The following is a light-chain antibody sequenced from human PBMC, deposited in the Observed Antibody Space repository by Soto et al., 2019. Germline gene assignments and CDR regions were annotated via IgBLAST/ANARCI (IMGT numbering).Light chain of an antibody. CDR3: SSYTTLRTVK. CDR1: SSDVGGSNH. Sequence: QSALTQPASVSGSPGQSITISCTGTSSDVGGSNHVSWYQQHPDKAPRLMIYDVTNRPSGVSSRFSGSKSGNTASLTISGLQAEDQDDYYCSSYTTLRTVKFGGGTKVTVL. J-gene: IGLJ2*01. V-gene: IGLV2-14*03. CDR2: DVT.